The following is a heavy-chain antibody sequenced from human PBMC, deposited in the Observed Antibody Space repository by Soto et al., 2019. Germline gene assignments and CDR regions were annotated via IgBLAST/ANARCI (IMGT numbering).Heavy chain of an antibody. CDR3: AKRPRLWEWLFQSMNWFDP. CDR1: GFTFSSYA. CDR2: ISGSGGST. D-gene: IGHD3-3*01. Sequence: GGSLRLSCAASGFTFSSYAMSWVRQAPGKGLEWVSAISGSGGSTYYADSVKGRFTISRDNSKNTLYLQMNSLRAEDTAVYYCAKRPRLWEWLFQSMNWFDPWGQGTLVTVSS. V-gene: IGHV3-23*01. J-gene: IGHJ5*02.